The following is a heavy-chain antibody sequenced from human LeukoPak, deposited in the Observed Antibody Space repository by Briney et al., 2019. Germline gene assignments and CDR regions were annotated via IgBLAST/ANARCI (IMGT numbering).Heavy chain of an antibody. Sequence: ASETLSLTCTVSGGSISSSSYYWGWIRQPPGKGLEWIGSIYYSGSTYYNPSLKSRVTISVDTSKNQFSLKLSSVTAADTAVYYCARQEYYYDSSGYYPAFDYWGQGTLVTVSS. CDR3: ARQEYYYDSSGYYPAFDY. J-gene: IGHJ4*02. CDR1: GGSISSSSYY. CDR2: IYYSGST. V-gene: IGHV4-39*01. D-gene: IGHD3-22*01.